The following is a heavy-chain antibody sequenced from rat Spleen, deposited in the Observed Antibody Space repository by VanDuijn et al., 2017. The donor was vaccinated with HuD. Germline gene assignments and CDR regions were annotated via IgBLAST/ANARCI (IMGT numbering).Heavy chain of an antibody. CDR2: ITTSGDNT. CDR3: TRDRDTMGISPRWYFDF. Sequence: EVQLVESGGGLVQPGRSMKLSCAASGFTFSNYYMAWVRQAPTKGLEWVASITTSGDNTYYRDSVKGRFTISRDNAKSTLYLQMDSLRSEDTATYYCTRDRDTMGISPRWYFDFWGPGTMVTVSS. V-gene: IGHV5-25*01. J-gene: IGHJ1*01. D-gene: IGHD1-9*01. CDR1: GFTFSNYY.